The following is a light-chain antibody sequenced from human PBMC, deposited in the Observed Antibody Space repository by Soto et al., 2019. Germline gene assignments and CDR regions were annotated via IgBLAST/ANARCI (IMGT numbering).Light chain of an antibody. CDR2: GAS. Sequence: EIVLTQSPGTLSLSPGERATLSCRASQSVSSYLAWYQQKPGQAPRFLIYGASTRATGIPDRFSGSGSGTDFTLTISRLEPEDFAVYYCQQYGSSGTFGQGTKVDIK. J-gene: IGKJ1*01. CDR1: QSVSSY. V-gene: IGKV3-20*01. CDR3: QQYGSSGT.